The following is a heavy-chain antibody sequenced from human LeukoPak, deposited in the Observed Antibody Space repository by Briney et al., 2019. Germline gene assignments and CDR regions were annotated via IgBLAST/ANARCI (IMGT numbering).Heavy chain of an antibody. CDR2: ISPNSGGT. CDR1: GYTFTGYY. V-gene: IGHV1-2*02. CDR3: ARANSGYDPVYYFGLDV. Sequence: ASVKVSRKASGYTFTGYYMHWVRQAPGQGLEWMGWISPNSGGTNYAQKFRGRVTMTRDTSISTGYMDLSRLKSDDTAVYYCARANSGYDPVYYFGLDVWGQGTTVTVSS. D-gene: IGHD5-12*01. J-gene: IGHJ6*02.